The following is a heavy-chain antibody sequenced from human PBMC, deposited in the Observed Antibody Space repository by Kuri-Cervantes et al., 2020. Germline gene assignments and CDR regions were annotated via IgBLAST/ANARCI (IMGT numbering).Heavy chain of an antibody. CDR1: GFAFSSYD. Sequence: GGSLRLSCAASGFAFSSYDMHWVRQVIGKGLEWVSAIGIVGDTYYPGSVKGRFTISRENAKNFLYLQMNSLRAGDTAVYYCARVRRGRDGYNYPDYRGQGTLVTVSS. J-gene: IGHJ4*02. CDR3: ARVRRGRDGYNYPDY. V-gene: IGHV3-13*01. D-gene: IGHD5-24*01. CDR2: IGIVGDT.